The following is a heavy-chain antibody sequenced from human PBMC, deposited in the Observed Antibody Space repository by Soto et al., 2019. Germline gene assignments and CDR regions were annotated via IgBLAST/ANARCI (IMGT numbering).Heavy chain of an antibody. J-gene: IGHJ5*02. D-gene: IGHD2-15*01. CDR1: GGSISSGDYY. CDR3: ARGFGMGYCSGGSCYPGFGVFDP. Sequence: SETLSLTCTVSGGSISSGDYYWSWIRQPPGKGLEWIGYIYYSGSTYYNPSLKSRVTISVDTSKNQFSLKLSSVTAADTAVYYCARGFGMGYCSGGSCYPGFGVFDPWGQGTLVTVSS. CDR2: IYYSGST. V-gene: IGHV4-30-4*01.